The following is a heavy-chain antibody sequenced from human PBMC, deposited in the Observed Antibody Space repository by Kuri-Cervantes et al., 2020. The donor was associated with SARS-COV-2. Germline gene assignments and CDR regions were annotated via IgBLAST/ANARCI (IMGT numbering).Heavy chain of an antibody. CDR1: GGSFSTYA. J-gene: IGHJ3*02. D-gene: IGHD3-22*01. CDR2: IIPIFRKL. Sequence: SVKVSCKVSGGSFSTYAITWVRQAPGQGLEWMGGIIPIFRKLNYAQKFQGRVTITADEPTTTAYMELSSLKSEDTAVYYCARGDPKPCDSRFVHAFDIWGQGTMVTVSS. V-gene: IGHV1-69*13. CDR3: ARGDPKPCDSRFVHAFDI.